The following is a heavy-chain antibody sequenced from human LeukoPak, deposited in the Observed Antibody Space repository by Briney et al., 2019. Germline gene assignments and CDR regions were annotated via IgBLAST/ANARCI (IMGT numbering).Heavy chain of an antibody. V-gene: IGHV3-30*02. CDR3: ARDGGHGSGSYPFDY. CDR1: GFTFSNFG. Sequence: GGSLRLSCATSGFTFSNFGIYWVRQAPGKGLEWVAFIRYDGSIKYYADSVKGRFSISRDNSKNTVYLQMNSLRAEDTAVYYCARDGGHGSGSYPFDYWGQGTLVTVSS. D-gene: IGHD3-10*01. J-gene: IGHJ4*02. CDR2: IRYDGSIK.